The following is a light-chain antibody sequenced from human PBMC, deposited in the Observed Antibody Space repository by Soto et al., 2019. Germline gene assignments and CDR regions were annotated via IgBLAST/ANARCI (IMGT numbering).Light chain of an antibody. CDR2: LGS. CDR3: MQALQTPMT. CDR1: QSLLHSNGYNY. J-gene: IGKJ1*01. Sequence: DIVMTQSPPSLPVTPGEPASISCRSSQSLLHSNGYNYLDWYLQKPGQSPQLLIYLGSNRSSGVPDRFSGSGSGTDFTLKISRVEAEDVGVYYCMQALQTPMTLGQGTKVDIK. V-gene: IGKV2-28*01.